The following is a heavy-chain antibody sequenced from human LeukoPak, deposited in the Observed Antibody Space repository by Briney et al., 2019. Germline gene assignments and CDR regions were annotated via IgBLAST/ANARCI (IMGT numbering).Heavy chain of an antibody. V-gene: IGHV1-69*05. D-gene: IGHD3-22*01. CDR2: INPIFGTA. J-gene: IGHJ4*02. Sequence: GASVKVSCKASGGTFSSYAISWVRQAPGQGLEWMGGINPIFGTANYAQKFQGRVTITTDESTSTAYMELSSLRSEDTAVYYCARGDYDSSGYYYVFDYWGQGTLVTVSS. CDR1: GGTFSSYA. CDR3: ARGDYDSSGYYYVFDY.